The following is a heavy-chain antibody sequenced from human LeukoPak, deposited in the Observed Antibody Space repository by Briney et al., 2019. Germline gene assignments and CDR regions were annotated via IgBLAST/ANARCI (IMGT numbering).Heavy chain of an antibody. CDR1: GYTFTSYG. CDR2: ISAYNGNT. D-gene: IGHD2-2*01. Sequence: ASVKVSCKASGYTFTSYGISWVRQAPGQGLEWMGWISAYNGNTNYAQKLQGRVTMTTDTSTSTAYMELRSLRSDGTAVYYCARDRPLRYSSSTSCYPLYDAFDIWGQGTMVTVSS. CDR3: ARDRPLRYSSSTSCYPLYDAFDI. J-gene: IGHJ3*02. V-gene: IGHV1-18*01.